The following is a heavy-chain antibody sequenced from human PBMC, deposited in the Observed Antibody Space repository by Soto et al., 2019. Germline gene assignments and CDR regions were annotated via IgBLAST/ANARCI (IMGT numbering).Heavy chain of an antibody. V-gene: IGHV1-8*01. CDR1: GYTFTSYD. Sequence: ASVKVSCKASGYTFTSYDINWVRQATGQGLEWMGWMNPNRGNTGYAQKFQGRVTMTRNTSISTAYMELSSLRSEDTAVYYCARAPEWTYYDIFTVGYYYYYVMDVWGQGTTVPVSS. J-gene: IGHJ6*02. CDR3: ARAPEWTYYDIFTVGYYYYYVMDV. CDR2: MNPNRGNT. D-gene: IGHD3-9*01.